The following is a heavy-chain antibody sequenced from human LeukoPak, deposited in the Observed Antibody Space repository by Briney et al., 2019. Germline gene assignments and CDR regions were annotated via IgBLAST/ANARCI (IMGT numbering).Heavy chain of an antibody. CDR1: GYTFTSYD. Sequence: ASVKVSCKASGYTFTSYDINWVRQATGQGLEWMGWMNPNSGGTNYAQKFQGRVTMTRDTSISTAYMELSRLRSDDTAVYYCARGYRLQHDYWGQGTLVTVSS. CDR2: MNPNSGGT. D-gene: IGHD4-11*01. J-gene: IGHJ4*02. CDR3: ARGYRLQHDY. V-gene: IGHV1-2*02.